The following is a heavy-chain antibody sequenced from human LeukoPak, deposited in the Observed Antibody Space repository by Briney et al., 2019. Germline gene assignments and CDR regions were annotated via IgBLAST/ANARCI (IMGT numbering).Heavy chain of an antibody. CDR2: ISSDSRST. V-gene: IGHV3-11*05. Sequence: GGSLRLSCAASGFPFSDYYMTWIRQAPGKGLQWVSYISSDSRSTTYADSVNGRFTISRDNAKNSLYLQMNSLRAEDTAVYYCAKGWNSGYVKWGWFDPWGQGTLVTVSS. D-gene: IGHD5-12*01. CDR1: GFPFSDYY. J-gene: IGHJ5*02. CDR3: AKGWNSGYVKWGWFDP.